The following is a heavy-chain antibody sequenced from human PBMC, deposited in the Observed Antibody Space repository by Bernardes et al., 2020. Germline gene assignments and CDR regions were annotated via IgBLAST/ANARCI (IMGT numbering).Heavy chain of an antibody. D-gene: IGHD3-10*01. J-gene: IGHJ3*02. CDR1: GFTFSSYA. Sequence: GGSLRLSCAASGFTFSSYAMSWVRQAPGKGLEWVSAISGSGGSTYYADSVKGRFTISRDNSKNTLYLQMNSLRAEDTAVYYCASMWGPPNFTMVRGAAFDIWGQGTMVTVSS. CDR3: ASMWGPPNFTMVRGAAFDI. V-gene: IGHV3-23*01. CDR2: ISGSGGST.